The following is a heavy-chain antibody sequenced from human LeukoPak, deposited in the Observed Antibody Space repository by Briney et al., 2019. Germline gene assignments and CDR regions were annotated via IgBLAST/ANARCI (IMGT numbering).Heavy chain of an antibody. D-gene: IGHD3-22*01. CDR3: AKDYYDSSGYPTPFDY. V-gene: IGHV3-23*01. J-gene: IGHJ4*02. Sequence: GGSLRLSCAAPGFTFSSYAMSWVRQAPGKGLEWVSPISGSGGSTYYADSVKGRFTISRDNSKNTLYLQMNSLRAEDTAVYYCAKDYYDSSGYPTPFDYWGQGTLVTVSS. CDR1: GFTFSSYA. CDR2: ISGSGGST.